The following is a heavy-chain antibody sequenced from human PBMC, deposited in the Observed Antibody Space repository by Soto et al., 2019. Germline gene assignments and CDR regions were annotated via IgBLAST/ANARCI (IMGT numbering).Heavy chain of an antibody. CDR1: GGSISSSSYY. V-gene: IGHV4-39*01. CDR3: ARTTETRRAYYYYGMDV. CDR2: IYYSGST. Sequence: QLQLQESGPGLVKPSETLSLTCTVSGGSISSSSYYWGWIRQPPGKGLEWIGSIYYSGSTYYNPSLKSRVTISVDTSKNQFSLKLSSVTAADTAVYYCARTTETRRAYYYYGMDVWGQGTTVTVSS. J-gene: IGHJ6*02.